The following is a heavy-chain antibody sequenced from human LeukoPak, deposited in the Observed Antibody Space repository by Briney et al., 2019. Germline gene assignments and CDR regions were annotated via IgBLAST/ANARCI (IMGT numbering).Heavy chain of an antibody. V-gene: IGHV4-34*01. CDR3: ARNYGLAYCGGDCYESDY. CDR1: GGSFSGYY. J-gene: IGHJ4*02. Sequence: PSETLSLTCTVYGGSFSGYYWSWIRQPPGKGLEWIGEINHSGSTNYNPSLKSRVTISLDTSKNQISLKLSSVTAADTAVYYCARNYGLAYCGGDCYESDYWGQGTLVTVSS. CDR2: INHSGST. D-gene: IGHD2-21*02.